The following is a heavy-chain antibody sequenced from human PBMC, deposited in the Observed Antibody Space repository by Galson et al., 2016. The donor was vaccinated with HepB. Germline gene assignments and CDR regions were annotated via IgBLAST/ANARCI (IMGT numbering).Heavy chain of an antibody. J-gene: IGHJ4*02. Sequence: SVKVSCKGSGYIFTTYPIHWVRQAPGQRLEWMGWINTGNGNTKYSEKFQGRVSITRDTSASTAYMELSSLRSEDTAIYYCAKHSATWYLPLSPFDSWGQGTLVTGSS. V-gene: IGHV1-3*04. CDR1: GYIFTTYP. D-gene: IGHD6-13*01. CDR2: INTGNGNT. CDR3: AKHSATWYLPLSPFDS.